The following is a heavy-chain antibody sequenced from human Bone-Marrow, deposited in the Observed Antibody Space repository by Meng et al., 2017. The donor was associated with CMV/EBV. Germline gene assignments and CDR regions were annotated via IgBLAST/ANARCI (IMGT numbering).Heavy chain of an antibody. CDR1: GFTFSGSA. V-gene: IGHV3-73*01. D-gene: IGHD2-8*01. CDR2: IRSKANSYAT. J-gene: IGHJ6*02. Sequence: GESLKISCAASGFTFSGSAMHWVRQASGKGLEWVGRIRSKANSYATAYAASVKGRFTISRDDSKNTAYLQMNSLRAEDTAVYYRARALTNYYYYAMDVWGQGTTVTVSS. CDR3: ARALTNYYYYAMDV.